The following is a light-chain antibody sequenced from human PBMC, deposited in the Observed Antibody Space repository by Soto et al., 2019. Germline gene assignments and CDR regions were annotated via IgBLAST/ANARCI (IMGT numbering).Light chain of an antibody. J-gene: IGKJ2*01. CDR2: GGS. V-gene: IGKV3D-20*01. CDR3: QSFGGSPDI. Sequence: EIVLTQSPATLSLSPGERATLSCGASQTVAFSQIAWYQQKPGLAPRLLIYGGSNRATGIPDRFTGSGSGTDFTLTISRLEPEDFGVYYCQSFGGSPDIFGQGTKVEI. CDR1: QTVAFSQ.